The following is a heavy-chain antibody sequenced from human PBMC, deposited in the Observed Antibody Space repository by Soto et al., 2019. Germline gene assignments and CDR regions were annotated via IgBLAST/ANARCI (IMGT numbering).Heavy chain of an antibody. V-gene: IGHV2-5*01. Sequence: QITLKESGPTLVKPRETHTLTCTFSGFTLTTNGVGVGWIRQPPGKALEWLALIYWNGDLRYSPSLNNRLTITKDTSKNQVVLTMTDMDPVDTATYYCAHKRVAARPDAFGIWGQGAMVSVSS. J-gene: IGHJ3*02. CDR2: IYWNGDL. D-gene: IGHD6-6*01. CDR3: AHKRVAARPDAFGI. CDR1: GFTLTTNGVG.